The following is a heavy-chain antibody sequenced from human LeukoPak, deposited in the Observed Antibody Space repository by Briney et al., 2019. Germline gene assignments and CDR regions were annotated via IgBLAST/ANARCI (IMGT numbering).Heavy chain of an antibody. CDR3: ARMKRITMVRGEVGWFDP. D-gene: IGHD3-10*01. V-gene: IGHV4-30-2*01. CDR2: IYHSGST. CDR1: GGSISSGGYS. Sequence: SQTLSLTCAVSGGSISSGGYSWSWIRQPPGKGLEWIGYIYHSGSTYYNPSLKSRVTISVDRSKNQFSLKLSSVTAADTAVYYCARMKRITMVRGEVGWFDPWGQGTLVTVSS. J-gene: IGHJ5*02.